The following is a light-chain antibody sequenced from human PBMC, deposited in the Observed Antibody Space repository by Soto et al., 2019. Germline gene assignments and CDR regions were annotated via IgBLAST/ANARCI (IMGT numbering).Light chain of an antibody. J-gene: IGKJ5*01. CDR1: QSVSSN. CDR3: QQRSN. Sequence: DIEFTQSPATLSVSPGERATLSCRASQSVSSNLAWYQQKPGQAPRLLIYDASNRATGIPARFSGSGSGTDFTLTISSLEPEDFAVYYCQQRSNFGQGTRLEIK. V-gene: IGKV3-11*01. CDR2: DAS.